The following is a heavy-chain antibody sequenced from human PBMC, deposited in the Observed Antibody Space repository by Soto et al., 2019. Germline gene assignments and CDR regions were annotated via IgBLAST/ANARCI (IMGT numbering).Heavy chain of an antibody. CDR3: ARERFLEWLSEYYFDY. Sequence: GGSLRLSCAASGFTFSDYYMSWIRQAPGKGLEWVSYISSSGSTIYYADSVKGRFTISRDNSKNTLYLQMNSLRAEDTAVYYCARERFLEWLSEYYFDYWGQGTLVTVSS. CDR2: ISSSGSTI. D-gene: IGHD3-3*01. J-gene: IGHJ4*02. V-gene: IGHV3-11*01. CDR1: GFTFSDYY.